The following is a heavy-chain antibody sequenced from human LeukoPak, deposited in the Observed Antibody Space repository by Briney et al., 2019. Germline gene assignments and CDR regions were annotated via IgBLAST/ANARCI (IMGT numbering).Heavy chain of an antibody. D-gene: IGHD3-22*01. J-gene: IGHJ4*02. CDR1: GGSISSGGYS. Sequence: PSETLSLTCAVSGGSISSGGYSWSWIRQPPGKGLEWIGYIYHSGSTYYNPSLKSRVTISVDRSKNQFSLKLSSVTAADTAVYYCARGTYYYDSSGALDYWGQGTLVTVSS. V-gene: IGHV4-30-2*01. CDR2: IYHSGST. CDR3: ARGTYYYDSSGALDY.